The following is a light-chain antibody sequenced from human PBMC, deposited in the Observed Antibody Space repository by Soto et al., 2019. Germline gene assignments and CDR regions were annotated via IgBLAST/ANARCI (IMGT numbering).Light chain of an antibody. J-gene: IGLJ1*01. Sequence: QSALTQPASVSGSPGRPITLSCTGTSSDVGGYNYVSWYQHHPGNAPKLMIYEVSNRPSGVSNRFSGSKSGNTASLTISWLQDEYEAAYYCTSYTSSSTNVFVTGTKLSGL. V-gene: IGLV2-14*01. CDR1: SSDVGGYNY. CDR3: TSYTSSSTNV. CDR2: EVS.